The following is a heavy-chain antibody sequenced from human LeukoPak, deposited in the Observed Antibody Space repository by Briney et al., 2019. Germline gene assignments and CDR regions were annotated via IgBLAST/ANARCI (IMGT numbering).Heavy chain of an antibody. D-gene: IGHD3-9*01. CDR1: GCIFTSYW. CDR2: IYPGDSDT. J-gene: IGHJ4*02. V-gene: IGHV5-51*01. Sequence: GESLQISCKCSGCIFTSYWIGWGRQLPGKGLEWMGIIYPGDSDTRYSPSFQGQVTISADKSISTAYLQWSSLKASDTAMYYCARHGYGDILTLDYWGQGTLVTVSS. CDR3: ARHGYGDILTLDY.